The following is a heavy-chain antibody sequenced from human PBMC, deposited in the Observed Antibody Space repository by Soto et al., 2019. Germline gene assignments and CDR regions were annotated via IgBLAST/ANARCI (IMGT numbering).Heavy chain of an antibody. D-gene: IGHD5-12*01. CDR2: IYYSGST. V-gene: IGHV4-31*03. CDR1: GGSIISGGYY. J-gene: IGHJ4*02. Sequence: PSEALSLTCTISGGSIISGGYYWSLIRQHPGKGLEWIGYIYYSGSTYYNPSLKSRVTISVDTSKNQFSLKLRSVTAADTAVYYCARQRDGYNYRYFDYWGQGTLVTVSS. CDR3: ARQRDGYNYRYFDY.